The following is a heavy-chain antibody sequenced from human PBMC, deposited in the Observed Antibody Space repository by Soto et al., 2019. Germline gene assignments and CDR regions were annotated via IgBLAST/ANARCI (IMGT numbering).Heavy chain of an antibody. CDR3: AKDIDNMVRVPFYLGMGV. Sequence: PGWSLRLSCAASGFTFSSSGIHWVRHAPGKGLEWVAVISYDGNNKYYADPVKGRFTISRDNSKNTLYLQMNSLRAEDTAIYYCAKDIDNMVRVPFYLGMGVWGHRNTVTASS. D-gene: IGHD3-10*01. CDR2: ISYDGNNK. CDR1: GFTFSSSG. J-gene: IGHJ6*02. V-gene: IGHV3-30*18.